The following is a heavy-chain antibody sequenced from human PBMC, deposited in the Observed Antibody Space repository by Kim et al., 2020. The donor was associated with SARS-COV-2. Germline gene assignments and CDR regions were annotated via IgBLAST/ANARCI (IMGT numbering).Heavy chain of an antibody. Sequence: GSTYYADAVKGRFTISRDNAKNTLYLQMNSLRAEDTAVYYCAKGAVGATLYWGQGTLVTVSS. J-gene: IGHJ4*02. V-gene: IGHV3-23*01. CDR2: GST. CDR3: AKGAVGATLY. D-gene: IGHD1-26*01.